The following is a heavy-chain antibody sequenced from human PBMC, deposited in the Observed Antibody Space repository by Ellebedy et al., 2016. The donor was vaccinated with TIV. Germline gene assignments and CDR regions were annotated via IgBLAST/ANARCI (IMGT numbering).Heavy chain of an antibody. Sequence: ASVKVSCKASGYTFTSSAMHWVRQAPGQRLEWMGWINAGNGNTKYSQKFQGRVTITRDTSASTAYMELSSLRSEDTAVYYCARAFLLVVAATDNWFDPWGQGTLVTVSS. CDR3: ARAFLLVVAATDNWFDP. CDR2: INAGNGNT. V-gene: IGHV1-3*01. D-gene: IGHD2-15*01. CDR1: GYTFTSSA. J-gene: IGHJ5*02.